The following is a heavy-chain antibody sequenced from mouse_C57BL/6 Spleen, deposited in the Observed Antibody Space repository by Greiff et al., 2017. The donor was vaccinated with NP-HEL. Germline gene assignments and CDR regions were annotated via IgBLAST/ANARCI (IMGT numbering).Heavy chain of an antibody. J-gene: IGHJ3*01. CDR2: IDPSDSYT. V-gene: IGHV1-69*01. Sequence: VQLQQPGAELVMPGASVKLSCKASGYTFTSYWMHWVKQRPGQGLEWIGEIDPSDSYTNYNQKFTGKSTLTVDKSSSTAYMQLSSLTSEDSAVYYCARLTGDYYGSSYDWFAYWGQGTLVTVSA. D-gene: IGHD1-1*01. CDR3: ARLTGDYYGSSYDWFAY. CDR1: GYTFTSYW.